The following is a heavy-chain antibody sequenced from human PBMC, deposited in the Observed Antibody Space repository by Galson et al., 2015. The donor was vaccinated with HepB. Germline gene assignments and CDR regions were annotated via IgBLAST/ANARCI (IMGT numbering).Heavy chain of an antibody. D-gene: IGHD3-22*01. CDR1: GYRFTNYW. V-gene: IGHV5-10-1*01. Sequence: QSGAEVKKPGESLRISCKGSGYRFTNYWISWVRQMPGKGLEWMGKIDPSDSYIKYSPSFHGHVTISADKAISTAYVQWSSLKASDPAMYYCATSYYYDSSSYKGAIDYWGQGTLVTVSP. J-gene: IGHJ4*02. CDR2: IDPSDSYI. CDR3: ATSYYYDSSSYKGAIDY.